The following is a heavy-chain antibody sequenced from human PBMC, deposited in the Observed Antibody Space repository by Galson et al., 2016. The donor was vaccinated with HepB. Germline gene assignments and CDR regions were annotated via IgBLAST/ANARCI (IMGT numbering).Heavy chain of an antibody. CDR3: ARMFPLYSSGWYVRGDGWFDS. J-gene: IGHJ5*01. D-gene: IGHD6-19*01. Sequence: SLRLSCAASGFTFSYYYMSWIRQAPGKGLEWVSYISGDGRTLNYADSVKGRFTISRGNAKNSLYLHMNSLTGEDTAVYYCARMFPLYSSGWYVRGDGWFDSWGQGTLVTVSS. V-gene: IGHV3-11*01. CDR2: ISGDGRTL. CDR1: GFTFSYYY.